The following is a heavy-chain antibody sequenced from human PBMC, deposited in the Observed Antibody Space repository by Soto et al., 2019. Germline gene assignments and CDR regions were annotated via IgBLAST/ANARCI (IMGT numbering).Heavy chain of an antibody. V-gene: IGHV4-30-4*01. CDR1: GGSISSGDYY. Sequence: SETLSLTCTVSGGSISSGDYYWSWIRQPPGKDLEWIGYIYYTGSTYYNPSLKSRVTISVDTSKNQFSLKLSSVTAADTAVYYCATMGTPATGLYYFDNWGQGTLVTVSS. CDR2: IYYTGST. J-gene: IGHJ4*02. CDR3: ATMGTPATGLYYFDN. D-gene: IGHD1-7*01.